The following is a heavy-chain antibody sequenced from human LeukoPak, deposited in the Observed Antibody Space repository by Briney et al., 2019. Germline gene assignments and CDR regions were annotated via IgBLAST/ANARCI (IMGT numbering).Heavy chain of an antibody. Sequence: GGSLRLSCAAPGFTFSSFGMHWVRQAPGKGLEWVAIVWYDGSKRYYADSVKGRFTISRDDSKNTLYLQMNSLRAEDTAVYYCARDGKGFGELLYWGQGTLVTVSS. J-gene: IGHJ4*02. CDR2: VWYDGSKR. V-gene: IGHV3-33*01. D-gene: IGHD3-10*01. CDR3: ARDGKGFGELLY. CDR1: GFTFSSFG.